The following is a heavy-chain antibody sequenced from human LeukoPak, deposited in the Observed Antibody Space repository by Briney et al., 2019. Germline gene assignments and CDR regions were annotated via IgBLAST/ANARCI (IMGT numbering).Heavy chain of an antibody. D-gene: IGHD6-19*01. CDR3: ASSGYSSRWYLFRVSGYYYGRDV. CDR1: GFTFSSYA. Sequence: PGRSLRLSCAASGFTFSSYAMHWVRQAPGKGLEWVAVISYDGSNKYYADSVKGRFTISRDNSKNTLYLQMNSLRAEDTAVYYCASSGYSSRWYLFRVSGYYYGRDVWGQGTTVTVSS. V-gene: IGHV3-30*04. J-gene: IGHJ6*02. CDR2: ISYDGSNK.